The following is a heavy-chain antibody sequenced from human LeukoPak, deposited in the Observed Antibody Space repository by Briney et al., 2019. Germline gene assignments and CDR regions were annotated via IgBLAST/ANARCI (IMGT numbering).Heavy chain of an antibody. Sequence: SETLSLTCAVSAYSISSSNWWGWIRQPPGKGLEWIGYIHTSGRTYYNPSLKSRVTISQDTSNNQFSLKLSSVTAADTAVYYCARGLGTMIVVWGQGTLVTVSS. CDR2: IHTSGRT. CDR3: ARGLGTMIVV. CDR1: AYSISSSNW. D-gene: IGHD3-22*01. J-gene: IGHJ4*02. V-gene: IGHV4-28*03.